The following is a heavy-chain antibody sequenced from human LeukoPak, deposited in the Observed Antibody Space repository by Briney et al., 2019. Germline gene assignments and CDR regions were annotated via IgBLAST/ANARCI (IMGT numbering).Heavy chain of an antibody. CDR3: VRESGSYYFDY. CDR2: ITGNGGTI. CDR1: GFSFDDYA. D-gene: IGHD3-22*01. V-gene: IGHV3-9*03. J-gene: IGHJ4*02. Sequence: AGGSLRLSCAASGFSFDDYAMHWVRQAPGKGLEWVSGITGNGGTIAYADSVKGRFTVSRDNAKSSLYLQMSSLRAEDMALYYCVRESGSYYFDYWRQGTLVTVSS.